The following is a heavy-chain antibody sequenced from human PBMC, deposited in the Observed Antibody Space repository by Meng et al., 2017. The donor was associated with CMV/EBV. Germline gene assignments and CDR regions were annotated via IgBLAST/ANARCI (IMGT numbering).Heavy chain of an antibody. CDR3: ARGGIAAAGLH. D-gene: IGHD6-13*01. Sequence: LQLPGSGPGRVKPSETLSLPCTFSGGSISSSSDYWGWIRQPPGKGLEWIGSIYYSGSTYYNPSLKSRVTISVDTSKNQFSLKLSSVTAADTAVYYCARGGIAAAGLHWGQGTLVTVSS. CDR2: IYYSGST. CDR1: GGSISSSSDY. V-gene: IGHV4-39*07. J-gene: IGHJ4*02.